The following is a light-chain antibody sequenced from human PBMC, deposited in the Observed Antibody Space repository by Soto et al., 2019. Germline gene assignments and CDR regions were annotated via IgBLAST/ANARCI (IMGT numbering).Light chain of an antibody. J-gene: IGLJ2*01. V-gene: IGLV2-23*03. CDR3: CSYAGGSTFV. Sequence: QSALTQPASVSGSPGQSITISCTGTTSDVGSYNLVSWYQQHPDKAPKLMIFEGSRRPSGVSDRFSGSKSGNTASLTISGLQAKDEADYYCCSYAGGSTFVFGGGTKLTVL. CDR1: TSDVGSYNL. CDR2: EGS.